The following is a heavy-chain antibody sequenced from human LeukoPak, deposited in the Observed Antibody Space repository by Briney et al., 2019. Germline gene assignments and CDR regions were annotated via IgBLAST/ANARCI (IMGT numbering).Heavy chain of an antibody. CDR1: GFAFSRSW. Sequence: PGGSLRLSCVASGFAFSRSWMSWVRQAPGKGLEWVGNIQPDGSEQYPVDSVKGRFTISRDNAKNTLYLQMNSLRAEDTAVYYCARESHYGDYDYWGQGTLVTVSS. J-gene: IGHJ4*02. D-gene: IGHD4-17*01. CDR3: ARESHYGDYDY. V-gene: IGHV3-7*01. CDR2: IQPDGSEQ.